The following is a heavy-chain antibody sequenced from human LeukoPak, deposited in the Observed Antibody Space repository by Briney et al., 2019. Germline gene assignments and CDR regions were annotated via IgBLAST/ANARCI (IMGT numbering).Heavy chain of an antibody. CDR2: IIPIFGTA. D-gene: IGHD5-18*01. Sequence: SVRVSRKASGGTFSSYAISWVRQAPGQGLEWMGGIIPIFGTANYAQKFQGRVTITADESTSTAYMELSSLRSEDTAVYYCARSSAGGGYSSDFDYWGQGTLVTVSS. CDR1: GGTFSSYA. CDR3: ARSSAGGGYSSDFDY. V-gene: IGHV1-69*01. J-gene: IGHJ4*02.